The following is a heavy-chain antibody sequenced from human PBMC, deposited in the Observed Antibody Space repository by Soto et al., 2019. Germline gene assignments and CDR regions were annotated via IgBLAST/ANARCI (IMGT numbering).Heavy chain of an antibody. J-gene: IGHJ4*02. CDR2: ISSSSSYI. CDR3: ARDYYGSGSLFDY. Sequence: EVQLVESGGGLVKPGGSLRLSCAASGFTFSSYSMNWVRQAPGKVLEWVSSISSSSSYIYYADSVKGRFTISRDNAKNSLYLQMNSLRAEDTAVYYCARDYYGSGSLFDYWGQGTLVTVSS. CDR1: GFTFSSYS. V-gene: IGHV3-21*01. D-gene: IGHD3-10*01.